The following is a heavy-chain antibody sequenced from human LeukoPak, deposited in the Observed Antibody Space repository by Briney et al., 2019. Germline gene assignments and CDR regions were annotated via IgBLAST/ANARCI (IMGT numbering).Heavy chain of an antibody. CDR2: IYTSGST. Sequence: SETLSLTCTVSGGSISSYYWSWIRQPPRKGLEWIGRIYTSGSTNYNPSLKSRVTMSVDTSKNQFSLRLSSVNAADTAVYFCAREGTSGGLNWLDPWGQGTLVTVSS. CDR1: GGSISSYY. D-gene: IGHD3-10*01. CDR3: AREGTSGGLNWLDP. V-gene: IGHV4-4*07. J-gene: IGHJ5*02.